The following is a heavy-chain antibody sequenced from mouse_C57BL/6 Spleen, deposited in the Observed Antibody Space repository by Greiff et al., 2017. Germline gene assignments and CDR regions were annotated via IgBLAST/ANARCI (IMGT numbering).Heavy chain of an antibody. CDR3: ARDYGSSYGWFAY. Sequence: VQLQQPGAELVKPGASVKMSCKASGYTFTSYWITWVKQRPGQGLEWIGDIYHGSGSTNYNEKFKSKATLTVDTSASTAYMQHSSLTSEDSAVYYCARDYGSSYGWFAYWGQGTLVTVSA. D-gene: IGHD1-1*01. CDR2: IYHGSGST. J-gene: IGHJ3*01. CDR1: GYTFTSYW. V-gene: IGHV1-55*01.